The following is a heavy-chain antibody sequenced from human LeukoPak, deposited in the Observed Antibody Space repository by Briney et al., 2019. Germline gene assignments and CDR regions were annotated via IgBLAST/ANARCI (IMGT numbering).Heavy chain of an antibody. D-gene: IGHD4-17*01. CDR3: ARDLNPDYGDYVY. CDR2: IIPIFGTA. V-gene: IGHV1-69*05. CDR1: GYTLTELS. Sequence: SVKVSCKVSGYTLTELSMHWVRQAPGQGLEWMGRIIPIFGTANYAQKFQGRVTITTDESTSTAYMELSSLRSEDTAVYYCARDLNPDYGDYVYWGQGTLVTVSS. J-gene: IGHJ4*02.